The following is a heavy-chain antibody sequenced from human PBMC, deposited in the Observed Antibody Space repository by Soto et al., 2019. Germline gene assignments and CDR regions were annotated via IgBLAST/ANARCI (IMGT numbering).Heavy chain of an antibody. J-gene: IGHJ4*02. CDR1: GFTFSSYG. V-gene: IGHV3-33*01. D-gene: IGHD3-3*01. CDR3: ARDSSYYDFWSDY. Sequence: GGSLRLSCAASGFTFSSYGMHWVRQAPGKGLEWVAVIWYDGSNKYYADSVKGRFTISRDNSKNTLYLQMNSLRAEDTAVYYCARDSSYYDFWSDYWGQGTLVTVSS. CDR2: IWYDGSNK.